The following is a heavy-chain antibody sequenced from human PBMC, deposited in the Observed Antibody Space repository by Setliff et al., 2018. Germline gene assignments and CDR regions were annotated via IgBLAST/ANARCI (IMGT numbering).Heavy chain of an antibody. D-gene: IGHD2-21*01. CDR1: GGSFSGYY. Sequence: SETLSLTCAVYGGSFSGYYWSWIRQPPGKGLEWIGEINHSGGTSYNPSLMSRVTISVDTSRNQFSLKLNSVTAADTAVYYCARAFIVAPTLFFRRRKGNCMDVWGKGTTVTVSS. V-gene: IGHV4-34*01. CDR3: ARAFIVAPTLFFRRRKGNCMDV. CDR2: INHSGGT. J-gene: IGHJ6*03.